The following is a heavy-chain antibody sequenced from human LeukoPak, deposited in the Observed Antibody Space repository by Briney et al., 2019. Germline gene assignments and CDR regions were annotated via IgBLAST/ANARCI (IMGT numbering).Heavy chain of an antibody. Sequence: GGSLRLSCAVSGFTFTTYAMHWVRQAPGKGLEWVAVIWYDGNNIYYADSVKGRFTISRDNSKNTLYLQMNSLRAEDTAVYYCLRDPYESYWGQGTLVTVSS. CDR1: GFTFTTYA. J-gene: IGHJ4*02. V-gene: IGHV3-33*01. CDR3: LRDPYESY. D-gene: IGHD5-12*01. CDR2: IWYDGNNI.